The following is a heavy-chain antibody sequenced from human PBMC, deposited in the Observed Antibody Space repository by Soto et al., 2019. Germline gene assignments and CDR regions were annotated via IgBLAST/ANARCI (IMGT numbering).Heavy chain of an antibody. V-gene: IGHV1-8*01. J-gene: IGHJ3*02. CDR1: GYTFTSYY. CDR2: MNPNSGNT. CDR3: ARDGLGIGAFDI. D-gene: IGHD7-27*01. Sequence: QVQLLQSGAEVKKPGASVKVSCKASGYTFTSYYINWVRQATGQGLEWMGWMNPNSGNTVYAQKFQGRITMTRNNYISTDYMELSSLRSEDTAVYYCARDGLGIGAFDIWGQGTMVTVSS.